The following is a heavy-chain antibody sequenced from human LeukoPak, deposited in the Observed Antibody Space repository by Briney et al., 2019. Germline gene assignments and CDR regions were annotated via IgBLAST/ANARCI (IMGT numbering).Heavy chain of an antibody. Sequence: SVKVSCKASGYTFTGYYMHWVRQAPGQGLEWMGRIIPIFGTANYAQKFQGRVTITTDESTSTAYMELSSLRSEDTAVYYCARCETGDCNYWGQGTLVTVSS. D-gene: IGHD7-27*01. CDR1: GYTFTGYY. CDR2: IIPIFGTA. CDR3: ARCETGDCNY. J-gene: IGHJ4*02. V-gene: IGHV1-69*05.